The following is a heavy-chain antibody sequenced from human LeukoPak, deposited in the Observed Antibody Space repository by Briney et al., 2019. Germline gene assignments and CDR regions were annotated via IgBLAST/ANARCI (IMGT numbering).Heavy chain of an antibody. V-gene: IGHV4-31*01. J-gene: IGHJ3*02. Sequence: KASQTLSLTCTVSGGSINSGGYYWSWIRQHPGKGLEWIGNIYYSGSTSYNPSLKSEITISVDTSKNQFSLKLSAVTAADTAVYYCARTKGGYCSAGSCYGDAFDIWGQGTMVTVSS. D-gene: IGHD2-15*01. CDR3: ARTKGGYCSAGSCYGDAFDI. CDR1: GGSINSGGYY. CDR2: IYYSGST.